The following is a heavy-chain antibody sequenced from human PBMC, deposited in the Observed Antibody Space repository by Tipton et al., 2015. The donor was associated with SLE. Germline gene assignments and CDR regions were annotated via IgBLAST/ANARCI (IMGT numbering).Heavy chain of an antibody. CDR2: INHSGST. CDR3: ARREVLDS. V-gene: IGHV4-34*01. Sequence: AGLMKPSETLSLTCTVSGGSLTTYYWNWIRQPPGKGLEWIGDINHSGSTNYNPSLMSRATISVDTSKTQLSLKLSSVTAADTAIYYCARREVLDSWGQGTLVTVSS. CDR1: GGSLTTYY. J-gene: IGHJ4*02.